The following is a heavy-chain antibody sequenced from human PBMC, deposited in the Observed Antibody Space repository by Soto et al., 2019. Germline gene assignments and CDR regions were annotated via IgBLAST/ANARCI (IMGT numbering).Heavy chain of an antibody. CDR1: GYTFTSYY. V-gene: IGHV1-46*01. CDR2: INPSGGST. Sequence: GASVKVSCKASGYTFTSYYMHWVRQAPGQGLEWMGIINPSGGSTSYAQKFQGRVTMTRDTSTSTVYMELSSLRSEDTAVYYCARDSRILLEPAEYFQHWGQGTLVTVSS. CDR3: ARDSRILLEPAEYFQH. J-gene: IGHJ1*01.